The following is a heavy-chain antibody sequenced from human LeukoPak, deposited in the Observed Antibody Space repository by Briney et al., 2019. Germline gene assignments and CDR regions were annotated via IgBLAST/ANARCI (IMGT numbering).Heavy chain of an antibody. J-gene: IGHJ4*02. D-gene: IGHD1-26*01. Sequence: PSETLSCTCAGYGGSCNGYYWSWMRTAPGKGLEWIGEINHSGSTNYNPSLKSRVTISVDTSKNQFSLKLSSVTAADTAVYYCARGSATDYWGQGTLVTVSS. CDR2: INHSGST. V-gene: IGHV4-34*01. CDR3: ARGSATDY. CDR1: GGSCNGYY.